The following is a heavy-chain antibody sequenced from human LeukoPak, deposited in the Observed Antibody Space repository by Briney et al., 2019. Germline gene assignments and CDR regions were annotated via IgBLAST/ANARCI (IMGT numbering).Heavy chain of an antibody. CDR2: IKQDGSEK. CDR1: GFTVSSNY. J-gene: IGHJ6*02. CDR3: ARGGGQYYDFWSGFYSPNYGMDV. D-gene: IGHD3-3*01. Sequence: GGSLRLSCAASGFTVSSNYMSWVRQAPGKGLEWVANIKQDGSEKYYVDSVKGRFTISRDNAKNSLYLQMNSLRAEDTAVYYCARGGGQYYDFWSGFYSPNYGMDVWGQGTTVTVSS. V-gene: IGHV3-7*01.